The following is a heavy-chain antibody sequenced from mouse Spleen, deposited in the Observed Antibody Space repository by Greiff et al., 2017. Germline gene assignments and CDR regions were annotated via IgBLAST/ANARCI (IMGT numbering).Heavy chain of an antibody. CDR1: GYAFSSYW. CDR3: ARSRAMDY. J-gene: IGHJ4*01. Sequence: VQLQQSGASVKISCKASGYAFSSYWMNWVKQRPGKGLEWIGQIYPGDGDTNYNGKFKGKATLTADKSSSTAYMQLSSLTSEDSAVYFCARSRAMDYWGQGTSVTVSS. CDR2: IYPGDGDT. V-gene: IGHV1-80*01.